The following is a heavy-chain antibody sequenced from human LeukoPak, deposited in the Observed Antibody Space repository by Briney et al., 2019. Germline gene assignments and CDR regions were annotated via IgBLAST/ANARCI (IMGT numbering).Heavy chain of an antibody. V-gene: IGHV1-18*01. Sequence: ASVKVSCKASGYTFTSYGISWVRQAPGQGLEWMGWISAYNGNTNYAQKLQGRATMTTDTSTSTAYMELRSLRSDDTAVYYCARDPRHLTIFGVDKGVDAFDIWGQGTMVTVSS. CDR3: ARDPRHLTIFGVDKGVDAFDI. J-gene: IGHJ3*02. CDR1: GYTFTSYG. CDR2: ISAYNGNT. D-gene: IGHD3-3*01.